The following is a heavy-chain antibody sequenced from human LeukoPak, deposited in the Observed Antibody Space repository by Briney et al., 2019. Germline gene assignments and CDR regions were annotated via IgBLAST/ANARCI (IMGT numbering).Heavy chain of an antibody. J-gene: IGHJ4*02. CDR1: GGSISSGGYY. V-gene: IGHV4-31*03. D-gene: IGHD6-6*01. Sequence: SETLSLTCTVSGGSISSGGYYWSWIRQHPEKGLEWIGYIYYSGSTYYNPSLKSRVTISVDTSKNQFSLKLSSVTAADTAVYYCARGHSSSSFDCWGQGTLVTVSS. CDR2: IYYSGST. CDR3: ARGHSSSSFDC.